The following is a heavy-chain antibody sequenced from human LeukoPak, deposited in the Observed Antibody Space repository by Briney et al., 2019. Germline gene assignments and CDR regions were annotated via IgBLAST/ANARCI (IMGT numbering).Heavy chain of an antibody. J-gene: IGHJ4*02. Sequence: SETLSLTCTVSGVSISSSSYYWGWIRQPPGKGLEWIGSIYYSGSTYYNPSLKSRVTISVDTSKNQFSLKLSSVTAADTAVYYCARVPSYSSSWHFDYWGQGTLVTVSS. CDR3: ARVPSYSSSWHFDY. V-gene: IGHV4-39*07. CDR2: IYYSGST. D-gene: IGHD6-13*01. CDR1: GVSISSSSYY.